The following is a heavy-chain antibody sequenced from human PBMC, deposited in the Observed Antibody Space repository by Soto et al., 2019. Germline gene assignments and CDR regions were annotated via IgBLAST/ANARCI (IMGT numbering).Heavy chain of an antibody. CDR3: AILPTVTTTSDY. CDR1: GFSFTSVG. V-gene: IGHV3-30*03. Sequence: QMQLVESGGGVVQPGKSLRLSCAASGFSFTSVGIHWVRQAPGKGLEWVALISYDGNSKFYSDSVKGRFAISRDNSKKTVHLQMNSLRSEDTAVYYCAILPTVTTTSDYWGQGTLVTVSS. D-gene: IGHD4-17*01. CDR2: ISYDGNSK. J-gene: IGHJ4*02.